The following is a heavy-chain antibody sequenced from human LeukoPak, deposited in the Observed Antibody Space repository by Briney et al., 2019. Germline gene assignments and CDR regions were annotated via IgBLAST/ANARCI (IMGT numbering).Heavy chain of an antibody. CDR2: ITSSSSYI. J-gene: IGHJ3*02. CDR1: GFTFSSYS. Sequence: GGSLRLSCAASGFTFSSYSMNWVRQAPGKGLEWVSSITSSSSYIYYADSVKGRFTISRDNAKNSLYLQMNSLRAEDTAVYYCARVSMIVVVNDAFDIRGQGTMVTVSS. CDR3: ARVSMIVVVNDAFDI. D-gene: IGHD3-22*01. V-gene: IGHV3-21*01.